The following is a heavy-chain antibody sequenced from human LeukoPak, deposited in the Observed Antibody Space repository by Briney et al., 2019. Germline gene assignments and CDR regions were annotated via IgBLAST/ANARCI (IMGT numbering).Heavy chain of an antibody. CDR1: GGSISSYY. J-gene: IGHJ4*02. V-gene: IGHV4-59*08. CDR2: IYYSGST. CDR3: ARSLVDYYDSSGYSPVGY. Sequence: SETLSLTCTVSGGSISSYYWSWIRQPPGKGLEWIGYIYYSGSTNYNPSLKSRVTISVDTSKNQFSLKLSSVTAADTAVYYCARSLVDYYDSSGYSPVGYWGQGTLVTVSS. D-gene: IGHD3-22*01.